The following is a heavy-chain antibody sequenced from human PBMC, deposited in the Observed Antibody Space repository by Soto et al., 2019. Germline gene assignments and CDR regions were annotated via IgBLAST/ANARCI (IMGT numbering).Heavy chain of an antibody. D-gene: IGHD6-19*01. Sequence: GESLKISCNGSGYSFTSYWSSWVRQMPGKGLEWTGRIDPSDSYTNCSPSFQGHVTISADKSISTAYLQWSSLKASDTAMYYCALLPWLVPGGYYYYYGMDVWGQGTTVTVSS. CDR1: GYSFTSYW. CDR2: IDPSDSYT. V-gene: IGHV5-10-1*01. CDR3: ALLPWLVPGGYYYYYGMDV. J-gene: IGHJ6*02.